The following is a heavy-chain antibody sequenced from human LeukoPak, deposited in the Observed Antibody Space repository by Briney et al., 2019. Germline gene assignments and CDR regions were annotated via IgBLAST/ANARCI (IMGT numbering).Heavy chain of an antibody. CDR2: ISYDGSNK. CDR3: ARLGYYDSSGYSYFDY. V-gene: IGHV3-30*03. J-gene: IGHJ4*02. D-gene: IGHD3-22*01. CDR1: GFTFSSYG. Sequence: GGSLRLSCAASGFTFSSYGMHWVRQAPGKGLEWVAIISYDGSNKYYADSVKGRFTISRDNSKNTLSLQMNSLRAEDTAVYYCARLGYYDSSGYSYFDYWGQGTLVTVSS.